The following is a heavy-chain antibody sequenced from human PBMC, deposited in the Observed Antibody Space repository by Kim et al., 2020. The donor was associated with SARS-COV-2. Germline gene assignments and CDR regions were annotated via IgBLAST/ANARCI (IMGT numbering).Heavy chain of an antibody. Sequence: SETLSLTCTVSGGSISSYYWSWIRQPPGKGLEWIGYIYYSGSNNYNPSLKSRVTISVDTSKNQFSLKLSSVTAADTAVYYCARRYIDYFDYWGQGTLVTVSS. V-gene: IGHV4-59*13. J-gene: IGHJ4*02. D-gene: IGHD3-9*01. CDR3: ARRYIDYFDY. CDR1: GGSISSYY. CDR2: IYYSGSN.